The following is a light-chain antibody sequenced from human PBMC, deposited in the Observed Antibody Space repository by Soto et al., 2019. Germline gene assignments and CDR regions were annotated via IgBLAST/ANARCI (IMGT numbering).Light chain of an antibody. Sequence: EIVMTQSPVTLSVSPGERATLSCRASQSISNHLAWYQQKSGQAPRLLIYGASTRATGIPARFSGSGSGTEFSLTISSLQSEDFAVYYCQQYNNWPPRTFGQGTKLEIK. CDR1: QSISNH. CDR3: QQYNNWPPRT. V-gene: IGKV3-15*01. J-gene: IGKJ2*01. CDR2: GAS.